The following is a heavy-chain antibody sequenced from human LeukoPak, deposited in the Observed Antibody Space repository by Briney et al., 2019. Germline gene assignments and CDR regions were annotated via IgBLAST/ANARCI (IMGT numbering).Heavy chain of an antibody. V-gene: IGHV3-9*03. CDR1: GFTFDDYA. CDR3: AKGRGTTYFYYMDV. Sequence: PGRSLRLSCAASGFTFDDYAMHWVRQAPGEGLEWVSGISWNSGNIGYADSVKGRFTISRDNAKNSLYLQMNSLRAEDMALYYCAKGRGTTYFYYMDVWGKGTTVTVSS. J-gene: IGHJ6*03. CDR2: ISWNSGNI. D-gene: IGHD2-15*01.